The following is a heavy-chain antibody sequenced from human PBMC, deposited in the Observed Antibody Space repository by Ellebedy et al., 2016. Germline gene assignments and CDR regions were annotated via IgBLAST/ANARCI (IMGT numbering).Heavy chain of an antibody. CDR1: GYAFTAFT. J-gene: IGHJ4*02. CDR2: ISTATGNP. CDR3: ARSLTYEIYNY. V-gene: IGHV7-4-1*02. Sequence: ASVKVSCKASGYAFTAFTIHWVRQAPGQGLQWMGLISTATGNPTYAQDFTGRFVFSLDTSVSTAYLQISSLKTEDTAVYYCARSLTYEIYNYWGQGTLVTVSS. D-gene: IGHD3-16*01.